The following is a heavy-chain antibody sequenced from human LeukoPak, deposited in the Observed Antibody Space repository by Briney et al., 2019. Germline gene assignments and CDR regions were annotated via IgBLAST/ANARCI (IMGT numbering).Heavy chain of an antibody. D-gene: IGHD2-15*01. CDR2: IDPSDSYT. CDR1: GYSFTSYW. CDR3: AGTPLYCSGGSCSLGG. J-gene: IGHJ4*02. Sequence: GESLKISCKGSGYSFTSYWISWVRQMPGKGLEWMGRIDPSDSYTNYSPSFQGHVTISADKSISTAYLQWSSLKASDTAMYYCAGTPLYCSGGSCSLGGWGQGTLVTVSS. V-gene: IGHV5-10-1*01.